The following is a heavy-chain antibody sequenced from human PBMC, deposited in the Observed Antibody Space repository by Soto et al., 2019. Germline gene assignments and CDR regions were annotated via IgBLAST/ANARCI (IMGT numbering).Heavy chain of an antibody. CDR1: GGSVSSGSYY. V-gene: IGHV4-61*01. CDR3: RSSPRPLRTRGRYYFDH. CDR2: IYYSGST. J-gene: IGHJ4*02. D-gene: IGHD2-2*01. Sequence: SETLSLTCTVSGGSVSSGSYYWSCIRQPPGKGLEWIGYIYYSGSTNYNPSLKSRVTISVDTPKNQFSVKLISVTAAHTAVYSCRSSPRPLRTRGRYYFDHGGQGTLDTVSS.